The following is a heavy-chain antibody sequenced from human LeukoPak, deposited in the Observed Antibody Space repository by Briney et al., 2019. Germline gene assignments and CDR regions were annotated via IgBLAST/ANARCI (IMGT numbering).Heavy chain of an antibody. Sequence: GGSLRLSCAASGFTFSSYAMHWVCQAPGKGLEWVAFISSGGSNKYYADSVKGRFAISRDNSKNTLYLQMNGLRDEDTAVYYCDPHDSASQFWGQGTLVTVSS. CDR3: DPHDSASQF. J-gene: IGHJ4*02. CDR1: GFTFSSYA. V-gene: IGHV3-30*09. CDR2: ISSGGSNK. D-gene: IGHD6-6*01.